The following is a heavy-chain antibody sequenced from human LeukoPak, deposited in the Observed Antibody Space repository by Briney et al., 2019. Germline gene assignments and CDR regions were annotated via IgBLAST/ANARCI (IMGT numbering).Heavy chain of an antibody. D-gene: IGHD3-22*01. CDR2: INSNVRRT. CDR1: GFPFRSYG. CDR3: ATYYYDSGGFHFHH. V-gene: IGHV3-64*01. Sequence: GGSLRFSCAASGFPFRSYGMDCARQAPGKGLEYVSAINSNVRRTYYATSVKGRVTISRDNSRNTLYLQMGSLRPEDMAVYYCATYYYDSGGFHFHHWGQGTLVTVSS. J-gene: IGHJ1*01.